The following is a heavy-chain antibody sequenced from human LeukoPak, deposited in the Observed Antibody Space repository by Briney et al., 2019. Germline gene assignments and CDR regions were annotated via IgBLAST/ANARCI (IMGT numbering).Heavy chain of an antibody. CDR2: ISGSGGST. CDR1: GFTFSSYE. J-gene: IGHJ6*04. Sequence: GGSLRLSCAASGFTFSSYEMNWVRQAPGKGLEWVSAISGSGGSTYYADSVKGRFTISRDNSKNTLYLQMNSLRAEDTAVYYCAKDPRIEQWLYGMDVWGKGTTVTVSS. CDR3: AKDPRIEQWLYGMDV. D-gene: IGHD6-19*01. V-gene: IGHV3-23*01.